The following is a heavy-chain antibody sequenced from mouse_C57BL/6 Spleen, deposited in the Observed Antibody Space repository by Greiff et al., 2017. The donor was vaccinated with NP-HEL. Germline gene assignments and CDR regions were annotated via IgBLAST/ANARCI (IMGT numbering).Heavy chain of an antibody. CDR3: APITTVVPMDY. V-gene: IGHV1-26*01. CDR2: INPNNGGT. Sequence: VQLQQSGPELVKPGASVKISCKASGYTFTDYYMNWVKQSHGKSLEWIGDINPNNGGTSYNQKFKGKATLTVDKSSSTAYMELRSLTSEDSAVYYCAPITTVVPMDYWGQGTSVTVSS. CDR1: GYTFTDYY. D-gene: IGHD1-1*01. J-gene: IGHJ4*01.